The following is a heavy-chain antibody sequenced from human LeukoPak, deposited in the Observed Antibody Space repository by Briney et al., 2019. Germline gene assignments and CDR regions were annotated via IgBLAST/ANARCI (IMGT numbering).Heavy chain of an antibody. Sequence: ASVKVSCKASGYTFTGYYMHWVRQAPGQGLEWMGWINPNIGGTNYAQKFQGRVTMTRDTSISTAYMELSRLRSDDTAVYYCAREPKYCSSTSCSNWYFDLWGRGTLVTVSS. CDR3: AREPKYCSSTSCSNWYFDL. V-gene: IGHV1-2*02. D-gene: IGHD2-2*01. J-gene: IGHJ2*01. CDR1: GYTFTGYY. CDR2: INPNIGGT.